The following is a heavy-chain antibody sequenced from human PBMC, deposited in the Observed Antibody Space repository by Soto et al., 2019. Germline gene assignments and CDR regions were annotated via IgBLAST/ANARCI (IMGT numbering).Heavy chain of an antibody. CDR2: MSYDGNYI. CDR3: ARDRYSSGWGDAFDM. CDR1: GITFSRHA. J-gene: IGHJ3*02. Sequence: QLQVVESGGGVVQPGRSLRRSCAASGITFSRHAMHWVRQVPGKGLEWVAIMSYDGNYISYGDSVRGRFTIPRDNSTDMLYLQMHSLRPEDTGVYFCARDRYSSGWGDAFDMWGQGTMVTVSS. V-gene: IGHV3-30-3*01. D-gene: IGHD6-19*01.